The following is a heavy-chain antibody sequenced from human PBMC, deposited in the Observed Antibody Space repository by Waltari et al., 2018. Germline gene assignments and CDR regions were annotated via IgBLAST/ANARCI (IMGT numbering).Heavy chain of an antibody. CDR1: GGSFSGYY. D-gene: IGHD2-15*01. CDR2: INHSGST. CDR3: ARGRPPIVVVVAATRSGWFDP. Sequence: QVQLQQWGAGLLKPSETLSLTCAVYGGSFSGYYWSWIRQPPGKGLGWIGEINHSGSTNHNPSLKSRVTISGDTSKNQFSLKLSSVTAADTALYYCARGRPPIVVVVAATRSGWFDPWGQGTLVTVSS. J-gene: IGHJ5*02. V-gene: IGHV4-34*01.